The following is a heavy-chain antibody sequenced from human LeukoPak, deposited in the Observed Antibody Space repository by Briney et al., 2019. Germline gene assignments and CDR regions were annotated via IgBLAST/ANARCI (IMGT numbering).Heavy chain of an antibody. Sequence: GRSLRLSCAASGFTFSNYGMHWVRQAPGKGLEWVTIIWYDGSKKYYADSVKGRFTISRDNSKNTVYLQMNSLRAEDTAVYYCARGSSSSASCFDYWGQGTLVTVSS. J-gene: IGHJ4*02. V-gene: IGHV3-33*01. D-gene: IGHD2-2*01. CDR3: ARGSSSSASCFDY. CDR2: IWYDGSKK. CDR1: GFTFSNYG.